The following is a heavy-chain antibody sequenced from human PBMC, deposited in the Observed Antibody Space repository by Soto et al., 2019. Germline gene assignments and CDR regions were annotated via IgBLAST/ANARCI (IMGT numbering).Heavy chain of an antibody. V-gene: IGHV1-46*01. D-gene: IGHD3-22*01. J-gene: IGHJ4*02. CDR1: GGTFSSYA. Sequence: GASVKVSCKASGGTFSSYAIIWVRQAPGQGLEWMGIINPSGGSTSYAQKFQGRVTMTRDTSTSTVYMELSSLRSEDTAVYYCARGDPYDSSGYYLFDYWGQGTLVTVSS. CDR2: INPSGGST. CDR3: ARGDPYDSSGYYLFDY.